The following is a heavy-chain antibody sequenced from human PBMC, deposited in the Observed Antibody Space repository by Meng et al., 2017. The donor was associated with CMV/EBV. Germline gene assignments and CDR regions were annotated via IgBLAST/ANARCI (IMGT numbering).Heavy chain of an antibody. CDR2: IYYSGST. Sequence: QLRLQESGPGLVKPSEPLSLTCTVSGGSISSSSYYWGWIRQPPGKGLEWIGSIYYSGSTYYNPSLKSRVTISVDTSKNQFSLKLSSVTAADTAVYYCARGVVTMIVVYDPWGQGTLVTASS. CDR3: ARGVVTMIVVYDP. D-gene: IGHD3-22*01. V-gene: IGHV4-39*07. CDR1: GGSISSSSYY. J-gene: IGHJ5*02.